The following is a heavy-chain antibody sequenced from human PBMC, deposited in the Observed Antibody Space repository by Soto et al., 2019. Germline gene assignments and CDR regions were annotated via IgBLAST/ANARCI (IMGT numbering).Heavy chain of an antibody. CDR2: INPNSGGT. J-gene: IGHJ3*02. V-gene: IGHV1-2*02. D-gene: IGHD6-19*01. Sequence: SVKVACKASGYTFTGYYMHWVRQAPGQGLEWMGWINPNSGGTNYAQKFQGRVTMTRDTSISTAYMELCRLRSDDTAVYYCARLKGIAVADDAFDIWGQGTMVT. CDR3: ARLKGIAVADDAFDI. CDR1: GYTFTGYY.